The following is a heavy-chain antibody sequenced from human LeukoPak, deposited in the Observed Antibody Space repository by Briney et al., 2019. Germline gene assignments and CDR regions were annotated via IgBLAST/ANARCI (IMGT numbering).Heavy chain of an antibody. CDR3: LSRRAIDI. Sequence: PSETLSLTCSVSGDSITTSSYYWGWIRQPPGKGLEWIGSIYYSGSTYYNPSLKSRATISVDTPKNQFSLKLSSVTAADTAVYYCLSRRAIDIWGQGTMVTVSS. V-gene: IGHV4-39*01. CDR1: GDSITTSSYY. CDR2: IYYSGST. J-gene: IGHJ3*02.